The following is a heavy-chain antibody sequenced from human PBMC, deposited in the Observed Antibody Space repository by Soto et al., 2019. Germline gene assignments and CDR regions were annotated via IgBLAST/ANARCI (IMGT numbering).Heavy chain of an antibody. Sequence: QVQLAQSGTEVKKPGASVKVSCKTSGYIFTSYYIHWVRQAPGQGLEWMGIINPSGGTTTYAQKFQGRVTMTRETSTSTVYMELSSLRSEDTAVYYCARGPATAPDAYWGLGTLVTVSS. CDR1: GYIFTSYY. D-gene: IGHD2-2*01. V-gene: IGHV1-46*01. CDR3: ARGPATAPDAY. J-gene: IGHJ4*02. CDR2: INPSGGTT.